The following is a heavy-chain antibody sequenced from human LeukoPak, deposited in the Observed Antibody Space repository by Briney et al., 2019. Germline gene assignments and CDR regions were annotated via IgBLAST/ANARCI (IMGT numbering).Heavy chain of an antibody. CDR2: IYYSGST. CDR3: ARSRRDEQIDY. J-gene: IGHJ4*02. CDR1: GGSISSSSYY. V-gene: IGHV4-39*07. Sequence: SETLSLTCTVSGGSISSSSYYWGWIRQPPGKGLEWIGSIYYSGSTYYNPSLKSRVTISVDTSKNQFSLNLNSVTAADTAVYYCARSRRDEQIDYWGQGTLVTVSS.